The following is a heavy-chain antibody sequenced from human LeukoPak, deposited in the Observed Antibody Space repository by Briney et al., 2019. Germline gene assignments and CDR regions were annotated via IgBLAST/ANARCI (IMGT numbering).Heavy chain of an antibody. D-gene: IGHD3-22*01. CDR3: AREGGSGYYSYFDY. CDR2: INHSGST. CDR1: GGSFSGYY. J-gene: IGHJ4*02. Sequence: SETLSLTCAVYGGSFSGYYWSWIRQPPGKGLEWIGEINHSGSTNYNPSLKSRVTISVDTSKNQFSLKLSSVTAADTAVYYCAREGGSGYYSYFDYWGQGTLVTVSS. V-gene: IGHV4-34*01.